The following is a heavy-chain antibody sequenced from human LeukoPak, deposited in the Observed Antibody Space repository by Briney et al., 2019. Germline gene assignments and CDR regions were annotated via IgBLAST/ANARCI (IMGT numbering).Heavy chain of an antibody. Sequence: ASVKVSCKVSGYTITELSMHWVRQAPGKGLEWMGGFDPEDGETIYAQKFQGRVTMTEDTSTDTAYMELSSLRSEDTAVYYCAASYYYGSGSDYYFDYWGQGTLVTVSS. CDR3: AASYYYGSGSDYYFDY. CDR1: GYTITELS. D-gene: IGHD3-10*01. J-gene: IGHJ4*02. CDR2: FDPEDGET. V-gene: IGHV1-24*01.